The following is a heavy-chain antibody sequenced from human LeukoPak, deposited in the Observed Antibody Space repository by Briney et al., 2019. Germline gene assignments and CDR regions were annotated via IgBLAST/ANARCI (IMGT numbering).Heavy chain of an antibody. CDR3: ARHPQHPNMDV. Sequence: SETLSLTCTVSGGSISSTSYYWGWIRQPPGKGLEWIGSISYSGSTYYNPSLKSRVTIPGDTSENQFSLKLSSVTAADTAVYYCARHPQHPNMDVWGQGTTVTVSS. CDR1: GGSISSTSYY. D-gene: IGHD6-13*01. J-gene: IGHJ6*02. V-gene: IGHV4-39*01. CDR2: ISYSGST.